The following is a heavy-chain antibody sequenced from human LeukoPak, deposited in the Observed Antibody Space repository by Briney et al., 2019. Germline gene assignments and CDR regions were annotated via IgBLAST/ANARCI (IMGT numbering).Heavy chain of an antibody. CDR1: GFTFSSYA. V-gene: IGHV3-23*01. J-gene: IGHJ1*01. Sequence: GGSLRLSCAASGFTFSSYASSWVRQAPGNGLEWLSAISGSGGSTYYADSVKGRFTISRDNSKNTLYLQMNSLRAEDTAVYYCAKDRYYYDSSGYLQPPEYFQHWGQGTLVTVSS. CDR2: ISGSGGST. D-gene: IGHD3-22*01. CDR3: AKDRYYYDSSGYLQPPEYFQH.